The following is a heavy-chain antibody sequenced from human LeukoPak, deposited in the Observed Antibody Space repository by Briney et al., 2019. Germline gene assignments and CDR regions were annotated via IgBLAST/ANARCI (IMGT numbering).Heavy chain of an antibody. D-gene: IGHD3-10*01. Sequence: SETLSLTCTVSGGSISTVDFYWSWVRQPPGKGLEYIGYIYYSGTTYYTPSLESRVTISRDTSKNQFSLKLASVTAADTAVYYCARGAVIRGVYYPPGEWGQGTLVTVSS. V-gene: IGHV4-30-4*01. CDR1: GGSISTVDFY. CDR3: ARGAVIRGVYYPPGE. CDR2: IYYSGTT. J-gene: IGHJ4*02.